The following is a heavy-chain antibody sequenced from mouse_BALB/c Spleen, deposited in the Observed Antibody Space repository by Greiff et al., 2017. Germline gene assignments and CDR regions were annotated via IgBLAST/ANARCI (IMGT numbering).Heavy chain of an antibody. CDR3: ARDKGYYGSSPFDY. Sequence: EVQGVESGGGLVKPGGSLKLSCAASGFTFSDYYMYWVRQTPEKRLEWVATISDGGSYTYYPDSVKGRFTISRDNAKNNLYLQMSSLKSEDTAMYYCARDKGYYGSSPFDYWGQGTTLTVSS. CDR2: ISDGGSYT. CDR1: GFTFSDYY. J-gene: IGHJ2*01. V-gene: IGHV5-4*02. D-gene: IGHD1-1*01.